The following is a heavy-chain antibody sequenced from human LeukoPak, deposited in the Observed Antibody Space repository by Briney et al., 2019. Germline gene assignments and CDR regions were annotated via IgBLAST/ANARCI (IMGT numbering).Heavy chain of an antibody. J-gene: IGHJ4*02. CDR1: GFTFSSYW. D-gene: IGHD1-20*01. Sequence: PGGSLRLSCAASGFTFSSYWMSWVRQAPGRGPEWLANIKPDGNEKYYVDSVRGRFTISRDNALHSLYLHMNSLRVEDTAIYYCARGDNWAFDYWGQGTLVTVSS. CDR3: ARGDNWAFDY. CDR2: IKPDGNEK. V-gene: IGHV3-7*05.